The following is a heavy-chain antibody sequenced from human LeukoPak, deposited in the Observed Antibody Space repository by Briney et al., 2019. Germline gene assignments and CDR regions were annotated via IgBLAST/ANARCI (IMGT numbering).Heavy chain of an antibody. D-gene: IGHD3/OR15-3a*01. J-gene: IGHJ6*02. CDR2: INHSGST. CDR3: ASAGQDWYIYYGMDV. CDR1: GGSFSGYY. V-gene: IGHV4-34*01. Sequence: PSETLPLTCAVYGGSFSGYYWSWIRQPPGKGLEWIGEINHSGSTNYNPSLKSRVTISVDTSKNQFSLKLSSVTAADTAVYYCASAGQDWYIYYGMDVWGQGTTVTVSS.